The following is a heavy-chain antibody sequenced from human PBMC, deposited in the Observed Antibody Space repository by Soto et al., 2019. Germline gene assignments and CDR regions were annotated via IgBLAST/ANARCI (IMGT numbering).Heavy chain of an antibody. V-gene: IGHV3-23*01. D-gene: IGHD2-15*01. CDR2: ISGSGGST. J-gene: IGHJ4*02. CDR1: GFTFSSYA. Sequence: PGGSLRLSCAASGFTFSSYAMSWVRQAPGKGLEWVSAISGSGGSTYYADSVKGRFTISRDNSKNTLYLQMNSLRAEDTAVYYCAKDWGRGDIVVVVAAIGLWGQGTLVTVSS. CDR3: AKDWGRGDIVVVVAAIGL.